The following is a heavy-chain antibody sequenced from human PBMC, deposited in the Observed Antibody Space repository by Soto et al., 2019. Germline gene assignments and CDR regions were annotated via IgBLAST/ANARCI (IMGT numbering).Heavy chain of an antibody. CDR3: AKDMKWGGMTTIHYFDS. V-gene: IGHV3-9*02. D-gene: IGHD4-17*01. CDR2: ISSNSDTI. J-gene: IGHJ4*02. CDR1: GFTADDYA. Sequence: EVQLVESGGGLVQPGRSLRLSCVASGFTADDYALHWVRQAPGKGLEWVSGISSNSDTIHYADSVKGRITISRDNPKNTRLLQMNSPRPEDTAVYYCAKDMKWGGMTTIHYFDSWGQGTLVTVSS.